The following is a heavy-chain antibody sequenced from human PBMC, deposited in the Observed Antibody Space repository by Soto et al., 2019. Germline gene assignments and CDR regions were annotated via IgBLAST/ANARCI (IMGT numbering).Heavy chain of an antibody. J-gene: IGHJ4*02. CDR3: PRGSTVVTLDYFDS. CDR2: IDPSGGST. V-gene: IGHV1-46*03. Sequence: QVQLVQSGAEVKKPGASVKVSCKASGYTVTRHYMHWVRQAPGQGLEWMGIIDPSGGSTTYAQKFQDRVTMTRDMSTRTVYMELSSLRSDDTAIYYWPRGSTVVTLDYFDSWGQGTLVTVSS. D-gene: IGHD2-21*02. CDR1: GYTVTRHY.